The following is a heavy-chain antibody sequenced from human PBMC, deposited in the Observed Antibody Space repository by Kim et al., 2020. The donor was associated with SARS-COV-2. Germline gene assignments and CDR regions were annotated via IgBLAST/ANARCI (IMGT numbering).Heavy chain of an antibody. V-gene: IGHV3-48*03. J-gene: IGHJ4*02. CDR3: ARGASYNDYYXXH. Sequence: GGSLRLSCEASGFIFGPYEMNWVRQAPGRGLEWISYINGGGTTMHYADSVKGRFTISRDNSKKSVYLQMDSLSAEDTALYYCARGASYNDYYXXHWGQGALVXVSS. CDR1: GFIFGPYE. D-gene: IGHD3-22*01. CDR2: INGGGTTM.